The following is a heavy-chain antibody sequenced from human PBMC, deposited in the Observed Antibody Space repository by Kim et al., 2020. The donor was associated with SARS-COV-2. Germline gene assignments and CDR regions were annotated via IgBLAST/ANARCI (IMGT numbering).Heavy chain of an antibody. CDR3: ARGTRQWLVRGPYYYYMDV. Sequence: SETLSLTCAVYGGSFSGYYWSWIRQPPGKGLEWIGEINHSGSTNYNPSLKSRVTISVETSENQFSLKLSSVTAADTAVYYCARGTRQWLVRGPYYYYMDVWGKGTTVTVSS. J-gene: IGHJ6*03. CDR1: GGSFSGYY. D-gene: IGHD6-19*01. V-gene: IGHV4-34*01. CDR2: INHSGST.